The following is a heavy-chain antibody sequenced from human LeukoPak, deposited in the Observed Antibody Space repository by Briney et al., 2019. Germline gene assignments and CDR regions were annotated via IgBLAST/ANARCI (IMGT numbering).Heavy chain of an antibody. CDR1: GYTFTSYG. CDR2: ISAYNGNT. V-gene: IGHV1-18*01. D-gene: IGHD3-22*01. J-gene: IGHJ4*02. Sequence: ASVKVSCKASGYTFTSYGISWVRQAPGQGLEWMGWISAYNGNTNYAQKLQGRVTMTTDTSTSTAYMELRSLRSDDTAVYYCARADYDSRGYGIWYFDYWGQGTLVTVSS. CDR3: ARADYDSRGYGIWYFDY.